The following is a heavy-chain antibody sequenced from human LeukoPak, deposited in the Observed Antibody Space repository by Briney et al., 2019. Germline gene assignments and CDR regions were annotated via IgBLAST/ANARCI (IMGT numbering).Heavy chain of an antibody. J-gene: IGHJ4*02. CDR2: ISAYNGNT. Sequence: ASVKVSCKASGYPFTSYGISWVRQAPGQGLEWMGWISAYNGNTNYAQMLQGRVTMTTDTSTTTAYMELRNLRSDDTAIYYCARPYKGAVGDDGGQGTLVTVCS. CDR3: ARPYKGAVGDD. CDR1: GYPFTSYG. D-gene: IGHD1-26*01. V-gene: IGHV1-18*01.